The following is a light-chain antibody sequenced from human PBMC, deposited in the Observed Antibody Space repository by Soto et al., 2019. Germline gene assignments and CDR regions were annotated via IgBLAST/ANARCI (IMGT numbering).Light chain of an antibody. CDR1: QSVTNT. CDR3: QQYYTWPVT. CDR2: YAS. V-gene: IGKV3-15*01. Sequence: IVMTQFPATLSVSPGERVTISCRASQSVTNTLAWYQHKPGQAPRLLISYASRGATGIPSRFSGSGSGTDFTLTINSLQSEDFAVYYCQQYYTWPVTFGGGTKVEIK. J-gene: IGKJ4*01.